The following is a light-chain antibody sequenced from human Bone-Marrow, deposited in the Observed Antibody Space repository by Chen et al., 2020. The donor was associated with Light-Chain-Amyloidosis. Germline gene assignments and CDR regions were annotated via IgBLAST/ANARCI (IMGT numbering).Light chain of an antibody. CDR3: QSADSSGTYEVI. CDR1: DLPTQY. J-gene: IGLJ2*01. CDR2: RDP. Sequence: SYELTQPPSVSVSPGQTARITCSGDDLPTQYAYWYQQKPGQAPVLVIHRDPERPSGISERFSGSSSGKTATLTISGVQAEDEADYHCQSADSSGTYEVIFGGGTKLTVL. V-gene: IGLV3-25*03.